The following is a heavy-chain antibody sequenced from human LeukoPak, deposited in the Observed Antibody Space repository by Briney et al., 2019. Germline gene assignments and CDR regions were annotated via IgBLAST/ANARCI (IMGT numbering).Heavy chain of an antibody. CDR2: INHSGST. CDR1: GGSFSGYY. Sequence: SETLSLTCAVYGGSFSGYYWSWIRQPPGKGPEWIGEINHSGSTNYNPSLKSRVTISVDTSKNQFSLKLSSVTAADTAVYYCASVKENPTIFGPGFDYWGQGTLVTVPS. J-gene: IGHJ4*02. V-gene: IGHV4-34*01. D-gene: IGHD3-3*01. CDR3: ASVKENPTIFGPGFDY.